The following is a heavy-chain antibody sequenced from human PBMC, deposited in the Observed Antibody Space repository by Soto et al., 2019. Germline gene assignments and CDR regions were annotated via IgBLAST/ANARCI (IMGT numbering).Heavy chain of an antibody. CDR2: ISYDGSNK. V-gene: IGHV3-30-3*01. J-gene: IGHJ5*02. CDR1: GFTFSSYA. CDR3: ARDPYYDSSGYYPWFDP. Sequence: HPGGSLRLSCAASGFTFSSYAMHWVRQAPGKGLEWVAVISYDGSNKYYADSVKGRFTISRDNSKNTLYLQMNSLRAEDTAVYYCARDPYYDSSGYYPWFDPWGQGTLVTVSS. D-gene: IGHD3-22*01.